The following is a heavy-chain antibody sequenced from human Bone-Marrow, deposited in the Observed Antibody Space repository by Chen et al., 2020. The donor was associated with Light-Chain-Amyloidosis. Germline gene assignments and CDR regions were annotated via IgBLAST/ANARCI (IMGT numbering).Heavy chain of an antibody. D-gene: IGHD3-22*01. V-gene: IGHV3-30*18. CDR3: AKDRTEFYDSRDYFDY. Sequence: QVQLVESGGNVVQPGRSLRLSCAASGFAFSSSAMHWVRQAPGKGLEWVGLISHDGSDKYYADSVKGRFTISRDTSKNTLYLHMNSLRAEDTAVYYCAKDRTEFYDSRDYFDYWGQGTLVTVSS. J-gene: IGHJ4*02. CDR2: ISHDGSDK. CDR1: GFAFSSSA.